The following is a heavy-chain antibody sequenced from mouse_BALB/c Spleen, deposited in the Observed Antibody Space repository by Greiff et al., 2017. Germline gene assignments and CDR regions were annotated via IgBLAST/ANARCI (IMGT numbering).Heavy chain of an antibody. CDR1: GFSLTSYG. J-gene: IGHJ4*01. V-gene: IGHV2-9*02. CDR3: ARDGPYYYAMDY. Sequence: VHLVESGPGLVAPSQSLSITCTVSGFSLTSYGVHWVRQPPGKGLEWLGVIWAGGSTNYNSALMSRLSISKDNSKSQVFLKMNSLQTDDTAMYYCARDGPYYYAMDYWGQGTSVTVSS. CDR2: IWAGGST.